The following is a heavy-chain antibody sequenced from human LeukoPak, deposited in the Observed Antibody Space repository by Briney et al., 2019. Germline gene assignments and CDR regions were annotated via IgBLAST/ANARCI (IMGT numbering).Heavy chain of an antibody. Sequence: PGGSLRLSCAASGFTVSSNYMSWVRQAPGKGLEWVSVIFSGGTTYYADSVKGRFTISRDNSKNTLYLQMKSLRAEDTAVYYCAREGNYYDMDVWGQGTTVTVSS. V-gene: IGHV3-53*01. J-gene: IGHJ6*02. CDR1: GFTVSSNY. CDR3: AREGNYYDMDV. CDR2: IFSGGTT.